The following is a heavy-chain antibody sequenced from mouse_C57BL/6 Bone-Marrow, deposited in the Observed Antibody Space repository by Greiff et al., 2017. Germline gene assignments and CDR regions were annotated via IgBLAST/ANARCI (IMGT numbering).Heavy chain of an antibody. V-gene: IGHV1-64*01. CDR3: ARSKGYYGNGYAMDY. Sequence: QVQLQQPGAELVKPGASVKLSCKASGYTFTSYWMHWVKQRPGQGLEWIGMIHPNSGSTNYNEKFKSKATLTVDKSSSTAYMQLSSLTSEDSAVYYGARSKGYYGNGYAMDYWGQGTSVTVSS. J-gene: IGHJ4*01. CDR1: GYTFTSYW. CDR2: IHPNSGST. D-gene: IGHD2-1*01.